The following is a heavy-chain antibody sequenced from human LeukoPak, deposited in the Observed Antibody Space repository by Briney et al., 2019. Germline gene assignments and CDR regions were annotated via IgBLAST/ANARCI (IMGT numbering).Heavy chain of an antibody. Sequence: SETLSLTCSVSGYSIGTGNYWAWVRPPPGKGLEWIGCVYHSGTHYKSSLTSRATISMDTSANQFSLKLTSMTAADSAFYYCTKTSGGGGHDSWGQGSLVTVSS. D-gene: IGHD4-23*01. CDR3: TKTSGGGGHDS. V-gene: IGHV4-38-2*01. CDR2: VYHSGT. CDR1: GYSIGTGNY. J-gene: IGHJ5*01.